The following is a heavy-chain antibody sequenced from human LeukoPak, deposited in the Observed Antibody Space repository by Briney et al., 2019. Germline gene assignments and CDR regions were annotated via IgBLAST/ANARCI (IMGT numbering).Heavy chain of an antibody. CDR2: IYYSGST. CDR3: ARHIGGYYFDH. CDR1: GGSISSYY. V-gene: IGHV4-59*08. D-gene: IGHD1-26*01. Sequence: SETLSLTCTVSGGSISSYYWSWIRQPPGKGLEWIGYIYYSGSTNYNPSLKSRVTISVDTSKNQFSLKLSSVTAADTAVYYCARHIGGYYFDHWGQGILVTVSS. J-gene: IGHJ4*02.